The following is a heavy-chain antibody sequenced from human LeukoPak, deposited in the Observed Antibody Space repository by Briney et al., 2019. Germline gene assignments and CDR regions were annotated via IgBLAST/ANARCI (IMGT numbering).Heavy chain of an antibody. D-gene: IGHD3-16*01. J-gene: IGHJ3*02. Sequence: QPGRSLRLSCAASGFTFSSYAMHWVRQAPGKGLERVAVISYDGSNKYYADSVKGRFTISRDNSKNTLYLQMNSLRAEDTAVYYCARDTSLGVPAFGIWGQGTMVTVSS. CDR1: GFTFSSYA. CDR2: ISYDGSNK. CDR3: ARDTSLGVPAFGI. V-gene: IGHV3-30-3*01.